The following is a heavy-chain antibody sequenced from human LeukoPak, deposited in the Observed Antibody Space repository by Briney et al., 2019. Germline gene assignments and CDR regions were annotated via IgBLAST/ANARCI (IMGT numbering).Heavy chain of an antibody. CDR2: INPNSGDT. CDR3: ARLSRQLVRDYYYGMDV. V-gene: IGHV1-2*02. D-gene: IGHD5-18*01. J-gene: IGHJ6*02. CDR1: GYTFTGYY. Sequence: ASVKVSCKASGYTFTGYYKHWVRQAPGQGLEWMGWINPNSGDTDYAQKFQGRVTMTRNTSISTAYMELNSLRSEDTAVYYCARLSRQLVRDYYYGMDVWGQGTTVTVSS.